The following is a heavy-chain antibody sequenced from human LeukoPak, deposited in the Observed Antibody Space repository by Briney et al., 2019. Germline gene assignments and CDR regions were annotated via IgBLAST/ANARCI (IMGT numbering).Heavy chain of an antibody. CDR1: GGSISSGGYY. J-gene: IGHJ4*02. Sequence: PSETLSLTCTVSGGSISSGGYYWSWIRQHPGKGLEWIGYIYYSGSTYYNPSLKSRVTISVDTSKNQFSLKLSSVTAADTAVYYCARGEDVPYSGSYHFDYWGQGTLVTVSS. D-gene: IGHD1-26*01. V-gene: IGHV4-31*03. CDR3: ARGEDVPYSGSYHFDY. CDR2: IYYSGST.